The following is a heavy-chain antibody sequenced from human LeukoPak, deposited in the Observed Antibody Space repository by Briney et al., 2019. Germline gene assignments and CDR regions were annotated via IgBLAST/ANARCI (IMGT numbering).Heavy chain of an antibody. V-gene: IGHV4-34*01. D-gene: IGHD4-17*01. J-gene: IGHJ4*02. Sequence: SETLSLTCAVYGGSFSGYYWSWIRQPPGKGLEWIGEINHSGSTNYNPSLKSRVTISVDTSKNQFSLKLSSVTAADTVVYYCARDRRYDYGDFQPAPFDFGGQGTRVPVST. CDR1: GGSFSGYY. CDR3: ARDRRYDYGDFQPAPFDF. CDR2: INHSGST.